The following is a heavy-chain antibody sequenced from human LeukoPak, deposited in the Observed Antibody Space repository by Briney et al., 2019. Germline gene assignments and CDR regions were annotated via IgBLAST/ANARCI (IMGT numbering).Heavy chain of an antibody. CDR3: ARDGLYCTNGVCSSDI. D-gene: IGHD2-8*01. V-gene: IGHV1-46*01. J-gene: IGHJ3*02. CDR2: INPGSGAT. Sequence: ASVKVSCKASGYTFTRHYMNWVRQAPGQGLEWMGKINPGSGATGYAQKFQGRVTMARDTSTSTVYMELTSLRSADTAVYFCARDGLYCTNGVCSSDIWGQGTLVTVSS. CDR1: GYTFTRHY.